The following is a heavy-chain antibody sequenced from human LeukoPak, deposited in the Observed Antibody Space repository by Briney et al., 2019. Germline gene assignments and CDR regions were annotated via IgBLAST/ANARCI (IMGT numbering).Heavy chain of an antibody. Sequence: SETILLTCAVSAYSISSGYYWGWIRQPPGKGLEWIGSIYYSGSTYYNPSLKSRVTMSVDTSRNQFSLKLSSVTAADTAVYYCARIGYERWLQHNGVPFVYWGQEPLDTVSS. D-gene: IGHD5-24*01. CDR2: IYYSGST. V-gene: IGHV4-38-2*01. J-gene: IGHJ4*02. CDR3: ARIGYERWLQHNGVPFVY. CDR1: AYSISSGYY.